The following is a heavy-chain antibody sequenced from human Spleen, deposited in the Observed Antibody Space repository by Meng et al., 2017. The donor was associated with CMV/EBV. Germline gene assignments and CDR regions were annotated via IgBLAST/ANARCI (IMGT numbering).Heavy chain of an antibody. Sequence: GESLKISCKVSGLNFAEHALSWVRQRPGKGLEWLGFIRSTAYGGTTEYAASVKGRFTISRDDSKYLAYLQMAGLKTEDSGIYYCAGYHYDSWSTYSAFGDYWGQGTLVTVSS. D-gene: IGHD3-3*01. CDR1: GLNFAEHA. CDR3: AGYHYDSWSTYSAFGDY. V-gene: IGHV3-49*04. J-gene: IGHJ4*02. CDR2: IRSTAYGGTT.